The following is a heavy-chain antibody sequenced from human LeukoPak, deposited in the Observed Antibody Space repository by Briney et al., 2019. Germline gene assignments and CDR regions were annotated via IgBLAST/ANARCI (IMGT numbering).Heavy chain of an antibody. CDR3: ARGRTGYQLLPTKKNYQYSYMDV. CDR2: INHSGST. V-gene: IGHV4-34*01. Sequence: SETLSLTCAVYGGSFSGYYWSWIRQPPGKGLEWIGEINHSGSTTYNPSLKSRVTISVDTSKNHFSLKLNSLTAADTAVYYCARGRTGYQLLPTKKNYQYSYMDVWGKGTTVTVSS. J-gene: IGHJ6*03. D-gene: IGHD2-2*01. CDR1: GGSFSGYY.